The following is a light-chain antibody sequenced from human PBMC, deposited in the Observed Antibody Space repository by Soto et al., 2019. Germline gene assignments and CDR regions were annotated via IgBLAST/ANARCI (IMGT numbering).Light chain of an antibody. CDR3: QQYGSSPHA. Sequence: EIVLTQSPGTLSLSPGERVTLSCRASQSVTRSFLAWYQQKPGQAPRLLIYGASSRATGIPDRFSGSGSGTDFTLTISRLEPEDFAVYYCQQYGSSPHAFGPGTKVDIK. J-gene: IGKJ3*01. V-gene: IGKV3-20*01. CDR1: QSVTRSF. CDR2: GAS.